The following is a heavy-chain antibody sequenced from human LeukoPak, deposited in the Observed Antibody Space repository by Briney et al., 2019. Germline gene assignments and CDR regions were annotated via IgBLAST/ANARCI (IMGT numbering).Heavy chain of an antibody. Sequence: GSLRLSCAASRFTLSSYWMTWVRQAPGKGLEWVSGISERGDRTSSAASVKGRFTISRDNSRNILYLQMNSLRADDTAVYYCAKRGYYDSSGFSPLTYWGQGTLVTVSS. J-gene: IGHJ4*02. D-gene: IGHD3-22*01. CDR1: RFTLSSYW. CDR3: AKRGYYDSSGFSPLTY. CDR2: ISERGDRT. V-gene: IGHV3-23*01.